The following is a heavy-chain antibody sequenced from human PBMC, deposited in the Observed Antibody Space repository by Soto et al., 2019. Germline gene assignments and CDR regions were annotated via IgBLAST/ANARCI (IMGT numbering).Heavy chain of an antibody. Sequence: SEPMSVTCTVSGGSISSRGYCWSWIRQHPGKGLEWIGYIYYSGSTYYNPSLKSRVTISVDTSKNQFSLKLSSVTAADTAVYYCASCARGVISNWGQGTLVTVSS. V-gene: IGHV4-31*03. CDR3: ASCARGVISN. CDR2: IYYSGST. J-gene: IGHJ4*02. D-gene: IGHD3-10*01. CDR1: GGSISSRGYC.